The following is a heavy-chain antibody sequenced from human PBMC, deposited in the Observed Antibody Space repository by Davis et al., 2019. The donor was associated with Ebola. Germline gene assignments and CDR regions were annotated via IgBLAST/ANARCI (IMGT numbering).Heavy chain of an antibody. V-gene: IGHV3-30*18. CDR2: ISYDGSNK. CDR3: AKGTVLDY. Sequence: GESLKISCAASGFTFSSYGMHWLRQAPDKGLEWVAVISYDGSNKYYADSVKGRFTISRDNSKNTLYLQMNSLRAEDTAVYYCAKGTVLDYWGQGTLVTVSS. CDR1: GFTFSSYG. D-gene: IGHD4-17*01. J-gene: IGHJ4*02.